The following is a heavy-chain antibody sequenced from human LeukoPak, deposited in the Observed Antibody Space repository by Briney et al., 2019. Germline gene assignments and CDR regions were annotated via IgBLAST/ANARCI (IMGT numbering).Heavy chain of an antibody. CDR1: GGSFSGYY. CDR2: INHSGNT. J-gene: IGHJ5*02. V-gene: IGHV4-34*01. CDR3: ARSLRGRWFDP. Sequence: SETLSLTCAVYGGSFSGYYWSWIRQPPGKGLEWIGEINHSGNTNYNPSLKSRVTISVDTSKNQFSLKLSSVTAADTAVYYCARSLRGRWFDPWGQGTLVTVSS.